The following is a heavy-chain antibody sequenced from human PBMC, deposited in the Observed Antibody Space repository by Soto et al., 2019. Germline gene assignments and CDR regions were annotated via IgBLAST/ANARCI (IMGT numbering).Heavy chain of an antibody. CDR3: AKEVTVAGTSSFDY. J-gene: IGHJ4*02. CDR2: ISGGGTYT. D-gene: IGHD6-19*01. CDR1: GFTFSSYA. V-gene: IGHV3-23*01. Sequence: PGGSLRLSCGASGFTFSSYAMSWVRQAPGKRPEWVSTISGGGTYTYYADFVRGRFTISRDNSKNTLYLQMNSLSAEDTAVYYCAKEVTVAGTSSFDYWGQGNLVTVSS.